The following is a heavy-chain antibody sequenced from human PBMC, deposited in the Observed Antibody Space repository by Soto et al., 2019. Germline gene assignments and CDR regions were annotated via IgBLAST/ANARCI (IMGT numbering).Heavy chain of an antibody. CDR3: VKIRGGVYST. J-gene: IGHJ5*02. Sequence: QVHLVQSGAEVKKPGSSVKVSCNPSGGIFNSYGISWVRQGPGQGLQWMGGINPLLGSTNYAEKFQGRLTITAYNSRTTVYMELNKLRPEDTATYFCVKIRGGVYSTWGQGTLVTVSS. D-gene: IGHD2-15*01. V-gene: IGHV1-69*14. CDR2: INPLLGST. CDR1: GGIFNSYG.